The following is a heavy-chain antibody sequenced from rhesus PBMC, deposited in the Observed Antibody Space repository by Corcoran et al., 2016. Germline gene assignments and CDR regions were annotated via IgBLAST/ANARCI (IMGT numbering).Heavy chain of an antibody. Sequence: QVQLQESGPGLVKPSETLSLTCAVSGGSVSSSNWWSWIRQPPGKGLEWIGYISGSSGSTYYNPSLKSRVTISTDTSKSQFSLKLRSVTAAGTAVYYCARVPGYFEFWGQGALVTVSS. V-gene: IGHV4-65*01. CDR2: ISGSSGST. CDR1: GGSVSSSNW. J-gene: IGHJ1*01. CDR3: ARVPGYFEF.